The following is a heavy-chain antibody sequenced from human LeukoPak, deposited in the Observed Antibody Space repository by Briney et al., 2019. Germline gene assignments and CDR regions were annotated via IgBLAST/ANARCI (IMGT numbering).Heavy chain of an antibody. Sequence: PGGSLRLSCVASGFTFSSYVMSWVRQAPAKGLEWVSTISGIGASTYYADPVKGRFTISRDTSKNTLYLQMNSLRGEDTAVYYCAKAEELDDYGDYYYYYMDVWGKGTTVTVSS. CDR1: GFTFSSYV. CDR2: ISGIGAST. V-gene: IGHV3-23*01. D-gene: IGHD4-17*01. J-gene: IGHJ6*03. CDR3: AKAEELDDYGDYYYYYMDV.